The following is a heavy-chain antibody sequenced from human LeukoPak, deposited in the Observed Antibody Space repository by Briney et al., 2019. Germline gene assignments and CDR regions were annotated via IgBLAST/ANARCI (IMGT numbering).Heavy chain of an antibody. CDR3: ARERVESHSGWYGY. D-gene: IGHD6-19*01. J-gene: IGHJ4*02. V-gene: IGHV1-24*01. CDR1: GYTLTELS. CDR2: FDPEDGET. Sequence: ASVKVSCKVSGYTLTELSMHWVRQAPGKGLEWMGGFDPEDGETIYAQKFQGRVTITRNTSIGTGYMDLSSLRSEDTAVYYCARERVESHSGWYGYWGQGTLVTVSS.